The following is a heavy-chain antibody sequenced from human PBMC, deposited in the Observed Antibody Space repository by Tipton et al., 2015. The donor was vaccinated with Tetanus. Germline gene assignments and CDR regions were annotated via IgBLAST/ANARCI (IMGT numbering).Heavy chain of an antibody. D-gene: IGHD5-18*01. V-gene: IGHV4-31*03. CDR3: ASSVGQLWF. J-gene: IGHJ4*01. Sequence: TLSLTCTVSGGSISSRSYYWSWIRQHPVKGLEWIGYIYYTGSTYYNPSLKSRVIISADTSKNQFSLKLSSVTAADTAVYYCASSVGQLWFGGQGSLVTVSS. CDR2: IYYTGST. CDR1: GGSISSRSYY.